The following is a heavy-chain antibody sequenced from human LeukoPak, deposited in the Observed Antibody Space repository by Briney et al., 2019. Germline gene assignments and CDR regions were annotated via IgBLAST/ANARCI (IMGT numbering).Heavy chain of an antibody. J-gene: IGHJ6*03. CDR3: ATTLSGWSPPQTSYYSYYMDV. D-gene: IGHD6-19*01. V-gene: IGHV3-7*01. Sequence: GGSLRLSCAASGFTFSSYSMSWVRQAPGKGLEWVANIKKDGSEKYYVDSVKGRFTISRDNAKNSLYLQMNSLRVEDTAVYYCATTLSGWSPPQTSYYSYYMDVWGKGTTVTISS. CDR1: GFTFSSYS. CDR2: IKKDGSEK.